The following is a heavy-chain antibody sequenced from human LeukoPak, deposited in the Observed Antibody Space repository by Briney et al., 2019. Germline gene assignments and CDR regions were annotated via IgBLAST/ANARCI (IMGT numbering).Heavy chain of an antibody. CDR2: IYYSGST. CDR1: SRYMSRYG. V-gene: IGHV4-59*01. Sequence: SETLPLTCLPRSRYMSRYGWDCICQPPGKGLEWIGYIYYSGSTNYNPSLKSRVTISVDTSKNQFSLKLSSVTAADRAVYYCARDPGYSYGLSFDYWGQGTLVTVSS. D-gene: IGHD5-18*01. CDR3: ARDPGYSYGLSFDY. J-gene: IGHJ4*02.